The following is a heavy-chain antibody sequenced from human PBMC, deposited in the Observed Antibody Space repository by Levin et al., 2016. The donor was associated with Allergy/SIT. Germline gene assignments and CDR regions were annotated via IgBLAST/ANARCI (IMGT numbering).Heavy chain of an antibody. CDR1: GGSISSGGYY. CDR3: ARDAGAPGAVQTPTEVHARHFDY. J-gene: IGHJ4*02. Sequence: SETLSLTCTVSGGSISSGGYYWSWIRQHPGKGLEWIGYIYYSGSTYYNPSLKSRVTISVDTSKNQFSLKLSSVTAADTAVYYCARDAGAPGAVQTPTEVHARHFDYWGQGTLVTVSS. V-gene: IGHV4-31*03. D-gene: IGHD6-13*01. CDR2: IYYSGST.